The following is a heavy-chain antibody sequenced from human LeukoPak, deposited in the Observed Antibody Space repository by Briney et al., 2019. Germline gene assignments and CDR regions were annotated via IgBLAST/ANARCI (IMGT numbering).Heavy chain of an antibody. CDR3: ARDTSVTGTPGYFDY. J-gene: IGHJ4*02. CDR1: GYTFTSYY. Sequence: ASVKVSRKASGYTFTSYYMHWVRQAPGQGLEWMGIINPSGGSTSYAQKFQGRVTMTRDTSTSTVHMELSSLRSEDTAVYYCARDTSVTGTPGYFDYWGQGTLVTVSS. D-gene: IGHD1-20*01. CDR2: INPSGGST. V-gene: IGHV1-46*01.